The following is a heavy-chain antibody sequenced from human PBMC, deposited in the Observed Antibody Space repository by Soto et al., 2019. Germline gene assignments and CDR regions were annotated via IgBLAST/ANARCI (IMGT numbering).Heavy chain of an antibody. Sequence: EVQLVESGGGLVQPGRSLRLSCAASGFTFDDYAMHWVRQAPGKGLEWVSGISWNSGSIGYADSVKGRFTISRDNAKTSLYLQMNSLRAEDTAVYYCARDCAGATTGVCDAFDIWGQGTMVTVSS. CDR1: GFTFDDYA. V-gene: IGHV3-9*01. CDR2: ISWNSGSI. J-gene: IGHJ3*02. CDR3: ARDCAGATTGVCDAFDI. D-gene: IGHD1-26*01.